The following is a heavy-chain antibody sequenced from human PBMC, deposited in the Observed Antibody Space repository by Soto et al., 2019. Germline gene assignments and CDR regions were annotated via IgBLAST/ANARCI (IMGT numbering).Heavy chain of an antibody. Sequence: EVQLVESGGGLVKPGGSLRLSCAASGFTFSSYSMNWVRQAPGKGLEWVSFISSSSSYIYYADSVKGRFTMSRDNAKNSLYLQMNSLRAEDTAVYYCARGEGPTVTTSWFDPWGQGTLVTVSS. J-gene: IGHJ5*02. V-gene: IGHV3-21*01. CDR2: ISSSSSYI. D-gene: IGHD4-4*01. CDR3: ARGEGPTVTTSWFDP. CDR1: GFTFSSYS.